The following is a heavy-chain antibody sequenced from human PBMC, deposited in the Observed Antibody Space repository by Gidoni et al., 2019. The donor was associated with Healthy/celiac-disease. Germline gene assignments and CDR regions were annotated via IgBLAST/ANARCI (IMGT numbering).Heavy chain of an antibody. CDR3: AKGNQLLYYYYYYMDV. V-gene: IGHV3-23*01. Sequence: RLSCAASGFTFSSYAMSWVRQAPGKGLEWVSAISGSGGSTYYADSVKGRFTISRDNSKNTLYLQMNSLRAEDTAVYYCAKGNQLLYYYYYYMDVWGKGTTVTVSS. CDR2: ISGSGGST. D-gene: IGHD2-2*01. CDR1: GFTFSSYA. J-gene: IGHJ6*03.